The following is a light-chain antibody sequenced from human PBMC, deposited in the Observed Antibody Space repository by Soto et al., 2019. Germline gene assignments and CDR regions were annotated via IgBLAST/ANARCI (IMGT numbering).Light chain of an antibody. V-gene: IGLV2-14*01. J-gene: IGLJ1*01. CDR3: SSYSISTAYL. CDR1: SXDVGGYDY. CDR2: EVN. Sequence: QSVLTQPASVSGSPGQSITISCTGTSXDVGGYDYVSWYQLHPGKAPKLMVFEVNNRPSGVSYRFSGSKSGNAASLTISGLQAEDEADYFCSSYSISTAYLFGTGTKVTV.